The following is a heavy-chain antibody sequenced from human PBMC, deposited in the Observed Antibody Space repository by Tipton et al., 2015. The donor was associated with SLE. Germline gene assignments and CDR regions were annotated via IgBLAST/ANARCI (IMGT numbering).Heavy chain of an antibody. V-gene: IGHV4-39*01. CDR1: GDSISSSNYY. D-gene: IGHD3-10*01. CDR3: ARSGALDWYFDL. J-gene: IGHJ2*01. CDR2: IYYSGST. Sequence: TLSLTCTVSGDSISSSNYYWGWIRQPPGKGLEWVGSIYYSGSTNYNPSLKSRVTISVDTSKNQFSLKLSSVTAADTAVYYCARSGALDWYFDLWGRGTLVTVSS.